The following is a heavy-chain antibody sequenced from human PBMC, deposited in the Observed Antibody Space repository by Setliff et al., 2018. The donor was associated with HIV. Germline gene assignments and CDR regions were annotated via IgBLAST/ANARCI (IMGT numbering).Heavy chain of an antibody. CDR2: IRYDGSYK. CDR1: GFTFSYYG. V-gene: IGHV3-30*02. J-gene: IGHJ4*02. Sequence: GSLRLSCAAAGFTFSYYGMHWVRQAPGKVLEWVTSIRYDGSYKNYADSVSGRFTISRDNSKNTLYLQMNSLRSEDTAVYSCAKNLYRSVWSPLDYWGQGTLVTVSS. CDR3: AKNLYRSVWSPLDY. D-gene: IGHD6-13*01.